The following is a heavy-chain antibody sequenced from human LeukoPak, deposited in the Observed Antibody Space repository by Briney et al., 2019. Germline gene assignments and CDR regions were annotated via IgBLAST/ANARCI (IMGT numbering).Heavy chain of an antibody. V-gene: IGHV3-48*03. J-gene: IGHJ6*02. Sequence: GGSLRLSCAASGFTFSSYEMNWVRQAPGKGLEWVSYISSSGSTIYYADSVKGRFTISRDNAKNSLYLQMNSLRAEDTAVYYCARDRFVLDSSSWYPYYYYGMDVWGQGTTVTVSS. CDR2: ISSSGSTI. CDR3: ARDRFVLDSSSWYPYYYYGMDV. CDR1: GFTFSSYE. D-gene: IGHD6-13*01.